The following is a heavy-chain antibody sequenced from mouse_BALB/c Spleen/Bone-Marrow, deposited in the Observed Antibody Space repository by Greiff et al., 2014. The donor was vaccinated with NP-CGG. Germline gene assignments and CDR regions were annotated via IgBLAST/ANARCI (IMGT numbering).Heavy chain of an antibody. CDR1: GYTFTNFW. CDR3: ARVYYGNLDY. CDR2: IRPGDGDT. Sequence: QVQLKESGAELVRPGSSVKISCKASGYTFTNFWMDWVKQRPGQGLEWIGQIRPGDGDTNNNGKFKGKATLTTDKSSSTAYMQLSSLSSEDSAAYFCARVYYGNLDYWGQGTTLTVSS. D-gene: IGHD2-1*01. V-gene: IGHV1-80*01. J-gene: IGHJ2*01.